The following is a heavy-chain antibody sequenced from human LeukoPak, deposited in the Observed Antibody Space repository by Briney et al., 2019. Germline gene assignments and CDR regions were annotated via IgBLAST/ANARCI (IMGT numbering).Heavy chain of an antibody. CDR2: IYHSGST. CDR1: GYSISSGYY. CDR3: ARDSGLGGGSYGDAFDI. V-gene: IGHV4-38-2*02. J-gene: IGHJ3*02. Sequence: SETLSLTCTVSGYSISSGYYWGWIRQPPGKGLEWIGSIYHSGSTYYNPSLKSRVTISVDTSKNQFSLKLSSVTAADTAVYYCARDSGLGGGSYGDAFDIWGQGTMVTVPS. D-gene: IGHD1-26*01.